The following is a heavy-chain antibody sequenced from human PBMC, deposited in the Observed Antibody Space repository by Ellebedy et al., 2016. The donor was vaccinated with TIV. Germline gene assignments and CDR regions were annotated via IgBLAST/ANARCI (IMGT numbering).Heavy chain of an antibody. CDR2: IKSKTDGGTT. CDR1: GFTFINAW. J-gene: IGHJ4*02. D-gene: IGHD3-10*01. V-gene: IGHV3-15*01. CDR3: TTEYYNAVWFDY. Sequence: PGGSLRLSCAASGFTFINAWMSWVRQAPGKGLEWLGRIKSKTDGGTTAYAAPVKDTFTISRDDSKNTLFLHMNSLKIDDTAVYYCTTEYYNAVWFDYWGQGTLVTVSS.